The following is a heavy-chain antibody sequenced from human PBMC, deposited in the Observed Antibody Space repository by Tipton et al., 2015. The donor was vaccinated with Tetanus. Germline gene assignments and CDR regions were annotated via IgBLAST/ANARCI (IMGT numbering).Heavy chain of an antibody. CDR2: IYSPGTT. J-gene: IGHJ6*02. CDR3: ARDGGNYFNYGMIV. Sequence: TLSLTCSVSGVSIKGGGFYWTWIRQPPGKGLEWIGYIYSPGTTSYAPSLRGRATISFDSVKNHFSLSLSSVTAADTAMYYCARDGGNYFNYGMIVWSQGAAVTVSS. V-gene: IGHV4-31*03. CDR1: GVSIKGGGFY. D-gene: IGHD3-10*01.